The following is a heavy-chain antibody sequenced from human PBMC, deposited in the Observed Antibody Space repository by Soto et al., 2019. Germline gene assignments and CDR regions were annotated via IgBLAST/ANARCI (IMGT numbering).Heavy chain of an antibody. CDR3: ARGYCSGGSCYSPRYNWFDP. D-gene: IGHD2-15*01. J-gene: IGHJ5*02. CDR1: GDTSSTYS. Sequence: QVQLVQSGAEVKKTGSSVKVSCKASGDTSSTYSINWVRQAPGQGLEWVGRIIPILALTNYAQRFQGRVTITADKTTSKVYMELSSLRSEDTAVYYCARGYCSGGSCYSPRYNWFDPLGQGTLVTVSS. V-gene: IGHV1-69*02. CDR2: IIPILALT.